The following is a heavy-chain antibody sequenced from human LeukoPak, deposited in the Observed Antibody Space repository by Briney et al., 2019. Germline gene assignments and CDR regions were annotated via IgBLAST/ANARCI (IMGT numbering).Heavy chain of an antibody. CDR2: INHSGST. CDR1: GGSFSGYY. D-gene: IGHD4-17*01. J-gene: IGHJ3*02. Sequence: KPSETLSLTCAVYGGSFSGYYWSWIRQPPGKGLEWIGEINHSGSTNYNPSLKSRVTISVDTSKNQFSLKLSSVTAADTAVCYCAREDYGRAFDIWGQGTMVTVSS. CDR3: AREDYGRAFDI. V-gene: IGHV4-34*01.